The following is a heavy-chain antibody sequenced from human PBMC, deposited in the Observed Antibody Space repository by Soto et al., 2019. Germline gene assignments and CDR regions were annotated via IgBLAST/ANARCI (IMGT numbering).Heavy chain of an antibody. CDR3: ARDPYYYDSSGYYWYYYGMDV. V-gene: IGHV4-30-4*01. CDR1: GGSISSGDYY. CDR2: IYYSGST. D-gene: IGHD3-22*01. Sequence: TLSLTCTVSGGSISSGDYYWSWIRQPPGKGLEWIGYIYYSGSTYYNPSLKSRVTISVDTSKNQFSLKLSSVTAADTAVYYCARDPYYYDSSGYYWYYYGMDVWGQGTTVTVSS. J-gene: IGHJ6*02.